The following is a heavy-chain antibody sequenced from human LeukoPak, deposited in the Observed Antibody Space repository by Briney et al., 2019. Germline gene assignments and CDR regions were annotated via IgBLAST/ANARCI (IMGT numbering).Heavy chain of an antibody. Sequence: ASVKVSCKASGGTFSSYAISWVRQAPGQGLEWMGGIIPIFGTANYAQKFQGRVTITADESTSTAYMELRSPRSDDTAVYYCARDPGLYYDFWSGYPTPYFDYWGQGTLVTVSS. CDR1: GGTFSSYA. D-gene: IGHD3-3*01. J-gene: IGHJ4*02. V-gene: IGHV1-69*13. CDR2: IIPIFGTA. CDR3: ARDPGLYYDFWSGYPTPYFDY.